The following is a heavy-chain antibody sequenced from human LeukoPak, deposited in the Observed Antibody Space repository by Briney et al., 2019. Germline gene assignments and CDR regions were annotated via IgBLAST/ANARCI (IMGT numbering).Heavy chain of an antibody. J-gene: IGHJ4*02. D-gene: IGHD2-2*01. CDR2: ISAYNGNT. V-gene: IGHV1-18*01. CDR3: AREKIVVVPVSSWRCFDY. CDR1: GYTFTSYG. Sequence: ASVKLSCKASGYTFTSYGISWVRQAPGQGLEWMGWISAYNGNTNYAQKLQGRVTMTTDTSTSTAYMELRSLRSDDTAVYYCAREKIVVVPVSSWRCFDYWGQGTLVTVSS.